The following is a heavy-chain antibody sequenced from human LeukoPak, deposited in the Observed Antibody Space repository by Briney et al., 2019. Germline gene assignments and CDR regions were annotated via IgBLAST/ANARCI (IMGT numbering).Heavy chain of an antibody. V-gene: IGHV4-34*01. CDR3: ARSITIFVVVIGSTRS. CDR2: INHSGST. D-gene: IGHD3-3*01. Sequence: SETLSLTCAVYGGSFSGYYWSWIRQPPGKGLEWIGEINHSGSTNYNPSLKSRVTISVDTSKNQFSLKLSSVTAADTAVYYCARSITIFVVVIGSTRSWGQGTLVTVSS. CDR1: GGSFSGYY. J-gene: IGHJ4*02.